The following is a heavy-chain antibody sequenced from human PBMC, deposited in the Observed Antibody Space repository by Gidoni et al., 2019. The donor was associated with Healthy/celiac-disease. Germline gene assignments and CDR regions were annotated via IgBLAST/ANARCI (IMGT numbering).Heavy chain of an antibody. CDR2: IYYSGST. J-gene: IGHJ2*01. D-gene: IGHD2-2*01. CDR1: GGSISSSSYY. V-gene: IGHV4-39*01. Sequence: QLQLPESGPGLVKPSETLSLTCTVSGGSISSSSYYWGWIRQPPGKGLEWIGSIYYSGSTYYNPSLKSRVTISVDTSKNQFSLKLSSVTAADTAVYYCARSIVVPAQGGFWYFDLWGRGTLVTVSS. CDR3: ARSIVVPAQGGFWYFDL.